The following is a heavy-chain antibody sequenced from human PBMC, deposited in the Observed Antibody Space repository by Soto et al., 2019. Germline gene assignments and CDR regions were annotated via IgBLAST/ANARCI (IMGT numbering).Heavy chain of an antibody. D-gene: IGHD3-16*01. CDR3: ANESTMGGWGGMDV. V-gene: IGHV3-9*01. CDR1: GFTFDDYA. Sequence: EVQLVESGGGLVQPGRSLRLSCAASGFTFDDYAMHWVRQAPGKGLEWVSGISWNSGSIGYADSVKGRFTISRDNAKNTLYVQMNSLRAEDTALYYCANESTMGGWGGMDVRGQGTTVTVSS. CDR2: ISWNSGSI. J-gene: IGHJ6*02.